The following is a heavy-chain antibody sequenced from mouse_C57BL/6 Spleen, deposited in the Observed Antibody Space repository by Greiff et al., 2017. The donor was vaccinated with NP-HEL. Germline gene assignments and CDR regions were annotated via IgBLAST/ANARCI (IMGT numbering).Heavy chain of an antibody. J-gene: IGHJ2*01. D-gene: IGHD3-3*01. CDR1: GYTVTDYY. CDR3: ARLGWAFDY. CDR2: IYPGSGNT. Sequence: LVESGAELVRPGASVKLSCKASGYTVTDYYINWVKQRHGEGREGSARIYPGSGNTYYNEKFKGKATLNAEKSSSTAYMQLSSLTSEDSAVYFCARLGWAFDYWGQGTTLTVSS. V-gene: IGHV1-76*01.